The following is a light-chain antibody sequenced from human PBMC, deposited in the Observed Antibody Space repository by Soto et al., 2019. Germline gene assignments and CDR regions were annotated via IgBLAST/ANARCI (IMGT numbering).Light chain of an antibody. J-gene: IGLJ1*01. V-gene: IGLV2-11*01. CDR1: SIDVGGYNY. CDR3: CSYAGSYTLYV. CDR2: DVS. Sequence: QSALTQPRSVSGSPGQSVTISCTGTSIDVGGYNYVSWYQQHPGKAPKLMIYDVSKRPSGVPDRFSGSKSGNTASLTISGLQAEDEADYYCCSYAGSYTLYVFXTGTKVTVL.